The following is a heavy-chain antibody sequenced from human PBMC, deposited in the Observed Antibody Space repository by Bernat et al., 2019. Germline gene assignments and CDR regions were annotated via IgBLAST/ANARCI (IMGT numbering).Heavy chain of an antibody. CDR3: AEIAVGWRQIEDVFRNYFDH. V-gene: IGHV3-30*09. J-gene: IGHJ4*02. D-gene: IGHD5-24*01. Sequence: QVQLVESGGGVVQPGRSLRLSCVASGFTFSTYAMHWVRQAPGKGLEWVAVISYDGSNKYFADSVKGRFAISRDNSTNTVYLQMTSLRAEDTAVYYCAEIAVGWRQIEDVFRNYFDHWGQGTLVTVSS. CDR2: ISYDGSNK. CDR1: GFTFSTYA.